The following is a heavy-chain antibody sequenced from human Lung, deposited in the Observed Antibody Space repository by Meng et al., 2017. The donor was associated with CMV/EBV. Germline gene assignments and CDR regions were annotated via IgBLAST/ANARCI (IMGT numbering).Heavy chain of an antibody. Sequence: ESXKISXAASGFTFSRYWMSWVRQAPGKGLEWVANIRQDGTEKHYVGSVKGRFTVSRDNAKNSLYLQMNSLRAEDSAVYYCARDPAVLYYYYYGMEVWGQGXTVTVSS. J-gene: IGHJ6*02. D-gene: IGHD3-16*01. CDR3: ARDPAVLYYYYYGMEV. CDR1: GFTFSRYW. CDR2: IRQDGTEK. V-gene: IGHV3-7*01.